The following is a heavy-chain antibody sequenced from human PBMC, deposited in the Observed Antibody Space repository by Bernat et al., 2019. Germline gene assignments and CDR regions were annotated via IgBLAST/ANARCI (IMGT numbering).Heavy chain of an antibody. CDR1: GYTFTNYA. CDR2: ISAGNGKT. V-gene: IGHV1-3*01. D-gene: IGHD2-15*01. J-gene: IGHJ2*01. Sequence: QVQLVQSGTEVKKPGASVKVSCKASGYTFTNYAMHWVRQAPGQGLEWMGWISAGNGKTKYSQKFQGRVTITRDTSASTDYMELSSLRSEDTAVYYCARDLVVAATDTYWYFDLWGRGTLVTVSS. CDR3: ARDLVVAATDTYWYFDL.